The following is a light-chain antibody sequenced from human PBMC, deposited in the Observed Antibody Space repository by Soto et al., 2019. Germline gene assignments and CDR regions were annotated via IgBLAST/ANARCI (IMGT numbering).Light chain of an antibody. CDR1: QSVSSY. Sequence: IGWTQSTATLSLSPGERATLSCRASQSVSSYLAWYQQKPGQAPRLLIYDASNRATGIPARFSGSGSGTDFTLTISSLEPEDFAVYYCQQRSNWRWLTFGGGTKVDIK. CDR3: QQRSNWRWLT. V-gene: IGKV3-11*01. CDR2: DAS. J-gene: IGKJ4*01.